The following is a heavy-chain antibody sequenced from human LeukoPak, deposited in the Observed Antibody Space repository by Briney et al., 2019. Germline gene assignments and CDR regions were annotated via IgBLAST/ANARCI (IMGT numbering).Heavy chain of an antibody. Sequence: ASVKVSCKASGYTFTSYGISWVRQAPGQGLEWMGWISAYNGNTNYAQKLQGRVTMTTDTSTSTAYMELRSLRSDDTAVYYCARKNPPYAAEGDRGDFDYWGQGTLVTVSS. CDR2: ISAYNGNT. CDR3: ARKNPPYAAEGDRGDFDY. CDR1: GYTFTSYG. V-gene: IGHV1-18*01. J-gene: IGHJ4*02. D-gene: IGHD3-10*01.